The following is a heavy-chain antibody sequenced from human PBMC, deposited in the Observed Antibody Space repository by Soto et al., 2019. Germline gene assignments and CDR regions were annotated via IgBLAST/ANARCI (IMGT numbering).Heavy chain of an antibody. CDR3: ARSHYYASSGYYPFDAFDI. V-gene: IGHV4-30-4*01. CDR2: IYYSGSA. D-gene: IGHD3-22*01. J-gene: IGHJ3*02. Sequence: QVQLQESGPGLVKPSQTLSLTCTVSGGSISSGDYYWSWIRQPPGKGLEWIGYIYYSGSAYYNPSLKSLVTISVDTSKNQFSLKLSSVTASDTAVYYCARSHYYASSGYYPFDAFDIWGQGTMVTVSS. CDR1: GGSISSGDYY.